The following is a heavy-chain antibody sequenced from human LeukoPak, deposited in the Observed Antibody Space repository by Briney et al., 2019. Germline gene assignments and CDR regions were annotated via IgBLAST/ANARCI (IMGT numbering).Heavy chain of an antibody. CDR3: ARAPNYYYGSGSASYYYMDV. Sequence: SETLSLTCTVSGGSISSYYWSWIRQPPGRGLEWIGYIYYSGYTNYNPSLKSRVTMSVDTSKNQFSLKLSSVTAADTAVYYCARAPNYYYGSGSASYYYMDVWGKGTTVTISS. CDR1: GGSISSYY. D-gene: IGHD3-10*01. J-gene: IGHJ6*03. V-gene: IGHV4-59*12. CDR2: IYYSGYT.